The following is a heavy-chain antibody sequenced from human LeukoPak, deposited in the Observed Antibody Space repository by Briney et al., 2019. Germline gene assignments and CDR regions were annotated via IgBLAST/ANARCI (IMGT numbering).Heavy chain of an antibody. CDR2: IYYSGST. CDR1: GGSISSYY. Sequence: PSETLSLTCTVSGGSISSYYWSWIRQPPGKGLEWIGYIYYSGSTYYNPSLKSRVTISVDTSKNQFSLKLSSVTAADTAVYYCAREGREQWLVLRENWFDPWGQGTLVTVSS. CDR3: AREGREQWLVLRENWFDP. V-gene: IGHV4-59*12. D-gene: IGHD6-19*01. J-gene: IGHJ5*02.